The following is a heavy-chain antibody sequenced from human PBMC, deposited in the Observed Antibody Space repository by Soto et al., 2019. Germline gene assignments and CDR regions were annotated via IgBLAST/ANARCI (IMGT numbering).Heavy chain of an antibody. D-gene: IGHD2-2*01. V-gene: IGHV3-23*01. CDR3: TRGVVPAAPFDP. CDR1: GVTLSPGA. CDR2: ISHSGGST. Sequence: AGARRLPWTGSGVTLSPGAMSWVRQAPGKGLEWVSAISHSGGSTYYADSVKGRFTISRDNSKNTLYLQMNSLRAEDTAVYYCTRGVVPAAPFDPWGQGT. J-gene: IGHJ5*02.